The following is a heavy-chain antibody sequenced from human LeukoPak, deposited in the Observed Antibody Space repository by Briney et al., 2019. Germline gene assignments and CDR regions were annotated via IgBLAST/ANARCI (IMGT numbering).Heavy chain of an antibody. V-gene: IGHV1-2*02. CDR2: INPNSGGT. Sequence: ASVKVSCKASGYTFTGYYMHWVRQAPGQGLEWMGWINPNSGGTNYAQKFQGRVTMTRDTSISTAYMELSRLRSDDTAVYYCARDGISRSDFWSGFTRENYFDYWGQGTLVTVSS. J-gene: IGHJ4*02. CDR3: ARDGISRSDFWSGFTRENYFDY. CDR1: GYTFTGYY. D-gene: IGHD3-3*01.